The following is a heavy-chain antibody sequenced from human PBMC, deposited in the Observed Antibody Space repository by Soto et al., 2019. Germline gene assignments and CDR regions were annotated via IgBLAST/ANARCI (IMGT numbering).Heavy chain of an antibody. D-gene: IGHD6-6*01. Sequence: SETLFLTCTVSGGSISSGGYYWSWIRQHPGKGLEWIGYIYYSGSTYYNPSLKSRVTISVDTSKNQFSLKLSSVTAADTAVYYCARDQGIAARLAGMDVWGQGTTVTVSS. V-gene: IGHV4-31*03. CDR2: IYYSGST. CDR1: GGSISSGGYY. CDR3: ARDQGIAARLAGMDV. J-gene: IGHJ6*02.